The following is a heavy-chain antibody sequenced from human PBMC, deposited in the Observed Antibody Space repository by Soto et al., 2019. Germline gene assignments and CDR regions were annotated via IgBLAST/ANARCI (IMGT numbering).Heavy chain of an antibody. CDR3: ARDGGGYYSFDY. V-gene: IGHV4-30-4*01. J-gene: IGHJ4*02. CDR1: GGSISSGDYY. D-gene: IGHD1-26*01. Sequence: TLSLTCTVSGGSISSGDYYWRWIRQPPGKGLEWIGYIYYSGSTYYNPSLKSRVTISVDTSKNQFSLKLSSVTAADTALYYCARDGGGYYSFDYWGQGTPVTVSS. CDR2: IYYSGST.